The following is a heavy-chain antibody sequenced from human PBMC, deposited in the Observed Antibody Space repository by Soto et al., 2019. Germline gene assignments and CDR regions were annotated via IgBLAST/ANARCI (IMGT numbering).Heavy chain of an antibody. CDR3: AREGYYDILTGYYRPDFDY. J-gene: IGHJ4*02. CDR2: INPSGGST. D-gene: IGHD3-9*01. V-gene: IGHV1-46*03. Sequence: GASVKVSCKASGYTFTSYYMHWVRQATRQGLEWMGIINPSGGSTSYAQKFQGRVTMTRDTSTSTVYMELSSLRSEDTAVYYCAREGYYDILTGYYRPDFDYWGQGTLVTVSS. CDR1: GYTFTSYY.